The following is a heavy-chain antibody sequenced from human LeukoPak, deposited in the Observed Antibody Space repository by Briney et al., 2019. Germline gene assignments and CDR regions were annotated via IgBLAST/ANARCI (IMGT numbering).Heavy chain of an antibody. J-gene: IGHJ6*03. V-gene: IGHV1-69*05. CDR1: GGTFSSYA. CDR2: TIPICGTG. Sequence: SVKVSCKASGGTFSSYAISWVRQAPGQGLEWVGGTIPICGTGSYAQEVQVRVTITTDESTTTAYLEMSRLRSEDTAVYYCATVRDSSGYYPYYYYMDVWGKGTTVTVSS. D-gene: IGHD3-22*01. CDR3: ATVRDSSGYYPYYYYMDV.